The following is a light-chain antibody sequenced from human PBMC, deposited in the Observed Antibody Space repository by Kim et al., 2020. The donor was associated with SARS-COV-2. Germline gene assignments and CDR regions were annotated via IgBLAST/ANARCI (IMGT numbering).Light chain of an antibody. Sequence: AAAVGERITITFRASRSINKWLGCQQKTPEDAPKLLIYTASSLESVVSSRFGSSGSGTESTLTISSLQHDDIATYYLQHYNSSWTFGQGTKVDIK. V-gene: IGKV1-5*03. CDR1: RSINKW. CDR3: QHYNSSWT. CDR2: TAS. J-gene: IGKJ1*01.